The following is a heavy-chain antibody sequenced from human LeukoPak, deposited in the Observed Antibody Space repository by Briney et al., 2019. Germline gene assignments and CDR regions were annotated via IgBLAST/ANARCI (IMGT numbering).Heavy chain of an antibody. Sequence: PSETLSLTCAVYGGSFSGYYWSWIRQPPGKGLEWIGEINHSGSTNYNPSLKSRVTISVDTSKNQFSLKLSSVTAADTAVYYCTYSSSWPLASGYLQHWGQGTLVTVSS. J-gene: IGHJ1*01. V-gene: IGHV4-34*01. CDR3: TYSSSWPLASGYLQH. CDR1: GGSFSGYY. D-gene: IGHD6-13*01. CDR2: INHSGST.